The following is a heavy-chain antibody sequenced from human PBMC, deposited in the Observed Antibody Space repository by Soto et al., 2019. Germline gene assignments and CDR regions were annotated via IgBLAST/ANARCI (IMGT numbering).Heavy chain of an antibody. CDR3: ARSVSRGYSSSWYVDYVMDV. CDR2: IIPIFGTA. V-gene: IGHV1-69*13. J-gene: IGHJ6*02. Sequence: SVKVSCKASGGTFSSYAISWVRQAPGQGLEWMGGIIPIFGTANYAQKFQGRVTITADESTSTAYMELSSLRSEDTAVYYCARSVSRGYSSSWYVDYVMDVWGQGTTVTVSS. CDR1: GGTFSSYA. D-gene: IGHD6-13*01.